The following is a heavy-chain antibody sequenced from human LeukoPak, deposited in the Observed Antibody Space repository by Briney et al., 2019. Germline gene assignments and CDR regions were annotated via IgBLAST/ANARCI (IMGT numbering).Heavy chain of an antibody. Sequence: GGSLRLSCAASRFTFSSYSMNWVRQAPGKGLEWVSSISSSSNYIYYADSLKGRFTISRDNAKNSLYLQMNSLRAEDTAVYYCARDIYSYGSNDAFDIWGQGTMVTVSS. V-gene: IGHV3-21*01. CDR2: ISSSSNYI. D-gene: IGHD5-18*01. J-gene: IGHJ3*02. CDR1: RFTFSSYS. CDR3: ARDIYSYGSNDAFDI.